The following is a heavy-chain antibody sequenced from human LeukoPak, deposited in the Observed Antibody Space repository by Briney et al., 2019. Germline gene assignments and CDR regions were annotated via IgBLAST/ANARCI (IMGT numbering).Heavy chain of an antibody. CDR3: ARVPRGPNYYYYGMDV. Sequence: ASVKVSCKASGYTFTSYGISWVRQAPGQGLEWMGWISAYNGNTNYAQKLQGRVTMTTDTSTSTAYMELRSLRSDDTAVYYCARVPRGPNYYYYGMDVWGQGTTVTVSS. CDR1: GYTFTSYG. J-gene: IGHJ6*02. V-gene: IGHV1-18*01. CDR2: ISAYNGNT.